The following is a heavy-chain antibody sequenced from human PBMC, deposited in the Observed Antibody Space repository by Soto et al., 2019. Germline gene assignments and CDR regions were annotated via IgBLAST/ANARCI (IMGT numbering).Heavy chain of an antibody. Sequence: GGSLRLSCTASGFTFSSYGMNWVRQAPGKGPEWVSYISSSSSTIYYVDSVKGRFTISRDNAKYSLYLQMNSLRDEDTAVYYCAKDRGGLQSYYYYGMDVWGQGTTVTVSS. CDR1: GFTFSSYG. CDR2: ISSSSSTI. J-gene: IGHJ6*02. CDR3: AKDRGGLQSYYYYGMDV. D-gene: IGHD4-4*01. V-gene: IGHV3-48*02.